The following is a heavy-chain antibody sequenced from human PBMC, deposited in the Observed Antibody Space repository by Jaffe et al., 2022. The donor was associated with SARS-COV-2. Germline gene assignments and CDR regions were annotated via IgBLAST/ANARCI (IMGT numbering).Heavy chain of an antibody. CDR1: GFAFSSYW. CDR2: IKLDGSDQ. Sequence: EVQLVESGGGLVQPGGSLRLSCAASGFAFSSYWMTWVRQAPGKGLEWVANIKLDGSDQYYVDSVKGRFTISRDNAKNSLFLQMNSLRAEDTAVYYCARDSSTNNWSLFFDYWGQGTLVTVSS. D-gene: IGHD1-1*01. V-gene: IGHV3-7*01. J-gene: IGHJ4*02. CDR3: ARDSSTNNWSLFFDY.